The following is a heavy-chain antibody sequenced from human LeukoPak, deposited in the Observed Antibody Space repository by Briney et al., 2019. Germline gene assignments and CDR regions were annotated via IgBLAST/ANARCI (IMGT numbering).Heavy chain of an antibody. CDR1: GYTFTSYD. J-gene: IGHJ4*02. CDR3: ARDRVNYYDSSGYSDY. V-gene: IGHV1-8*03. D-gene: IGHD3-22*01. Sequence: ASVKVSCKASGYTFTSYDINWVRQATGQGLEWMGWMNPNSGNTGYAQKFQGRVTITRNTSISTAYMELSSLRSEDTAVYYCARDRVNYYDSSGYSDYRGQGTLVTVSS. CDR2: MNPNSGNT.